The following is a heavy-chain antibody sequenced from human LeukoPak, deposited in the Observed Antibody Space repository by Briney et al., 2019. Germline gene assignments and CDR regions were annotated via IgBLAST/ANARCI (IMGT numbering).Heavy chain of an antibody. J-gene: IGHJ4*02. CDR3: AKGGRDGYNVSRGRLDY. CDR1: GFTFSSYA. D-gene: IGHD5-24*01. CDR2: ISYDGSNK. V-gene: IGHV3-30-3*01. Sequence: GGSLRVSCAASGFTFSSYAMHWVRQAPGKGLEWVAVISYDGSNKYYADSVKGRFTISRDNSKNTLYLQMNSLRAEDTAVYYCAKGGRDGYNVSRGRLDYWGQGTLVTVSS.